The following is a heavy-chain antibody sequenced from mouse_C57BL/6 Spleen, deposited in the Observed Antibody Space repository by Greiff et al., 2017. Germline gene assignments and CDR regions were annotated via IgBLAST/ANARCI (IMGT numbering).Heavy chain of an antibody. CDR3: AREGYDGYFDV. CDR1: GYTFTSYW. J-gene: IGHJ1*03. CDR2: IHPNSGST. V-gene: IGHV1-64*01. Sequence: QVQLKQPGAELVKPGASVKLSCKASGYTFTSYWMHWVKQRPGQGLEWIGIIHPNSGSTNYNEKFKSKATLTVDKSSSTAYMQLSSLTSEDSAVYYCAREGYDGYFDVWGTGTTVTVSS. D-gene: IGHD2-2*01.